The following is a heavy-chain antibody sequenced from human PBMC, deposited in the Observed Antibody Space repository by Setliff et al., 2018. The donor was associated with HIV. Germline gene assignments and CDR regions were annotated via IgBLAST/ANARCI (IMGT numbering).Heavy chain of an antibody. D-gene: IGHD6-13*01. CDR3: GSRSIAAAGTGGTRDGSYDPIDY. V-gene: IGHV4-34*01. J-gene: IGHJ4*02. CDR1: GASFTDYY. CDR2: IHHTGHI. Sequence: SETLSLTCAFYGASFTDYYWNWIRQPPGKGLEWIGEIHHTGHINYNPSFKSRVTMSLDMSTNQFSLKMAAMTAADSAVYYCGSRSIAAAGTGGTRDGSYDPIDYWGKGTLVTVAS.